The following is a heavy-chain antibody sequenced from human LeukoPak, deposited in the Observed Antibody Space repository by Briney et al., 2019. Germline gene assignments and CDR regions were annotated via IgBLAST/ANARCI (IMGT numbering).Heavy chain of an antibody. V-gene: IGHV1-2*02. CDR2: INPNNGGT. Sequence: ASVKLSCNASGYTLTGYYMHWVRQAPGHGLEWMGWINPNNGGTDYAQKFQGRVTMTRDKSINTAYMELSRLRSDDTAVYFCARGEGRRYFDWFFSWGQGTLVTVSS. J-gene: IGHJ5*01. CDR1: GYTLTGYY. CDR3: ARGEGRRYFDWFFS. D-gene: IGHD3-9*01.